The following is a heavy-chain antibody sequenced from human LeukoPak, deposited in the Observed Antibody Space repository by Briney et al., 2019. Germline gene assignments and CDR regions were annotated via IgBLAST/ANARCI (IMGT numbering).Heavy chain of an antibody. CDR1: GFTFSSYG. Sequence: GGSLRLSCAASGFTFSSYGMHWVRQAPGKGLEWVAVIWYGGSNKYYADSVKGRFTISRDNSKNTLYLQMNSLRAEDTAVYYCARDAGPYSSSWYGAYYGMDVWGQGTTVTVSS. CDR2: IWYGGSNK. V-gene: IGHV3-33*01. D-gene: IGHD6-13*01. J-gene: IGHJ6*02. CDR3: ARDAGPYSSSWYGAYYGMDV.